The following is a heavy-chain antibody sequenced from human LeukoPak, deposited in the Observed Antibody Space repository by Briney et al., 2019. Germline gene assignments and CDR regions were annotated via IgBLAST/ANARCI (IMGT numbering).Heavy chain of an antibody. Sequence: PGGSLRLSCAASGYTFNNYAMSWVRRAPGKGLEWVSAISGGGGSTYYADSVKGRFTISRDNSKNTLYLQMNSLRAEDTAVYYCAREGPRGNSQFDYWGQGTLVTVSS. CDR3: AREGPRGNSQFDY. CDR2: ISGGGGST. CDR1: GYTFNNYA. V-gene: IGHV3-23*01. D-gene: IGHD2/OR15-2a*01. J-gene: IGHJ4*02.